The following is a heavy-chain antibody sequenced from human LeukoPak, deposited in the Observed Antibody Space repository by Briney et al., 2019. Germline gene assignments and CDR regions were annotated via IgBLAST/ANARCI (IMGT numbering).Heavy chain of an antibody. V-gene: IGHV1-18*01. D-gene: IGHD1-26*01. J-gene: IGHJ4*02. CDR3: ALIGGVDN. CDR1: RYTFTRYV. CDR2: ISAYNGNT. Sequence: ASVKVSCKASRYTFTRYVISWVRQAPGQGLEWMGWISAYNGNTNSAQKLQGRVTMTTDTSTSTAYMELRRLRSDGTAVYCSALIGGVDNWGQGTLVTVSS.